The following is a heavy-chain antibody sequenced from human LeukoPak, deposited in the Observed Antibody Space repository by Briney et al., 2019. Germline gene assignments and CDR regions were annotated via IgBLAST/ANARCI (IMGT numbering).Heavy chain of an antibody. CDR1: GYSISSGYY. CDR2: IYYSGST. J-gene: IGHJ3*02. V-gene: IGHV4-38-2*02. CDR3: ARLGLYYDFWSVPNAFDI. Sequence: SETLSLTCTVSGYSISSGYYWGWIRQPPGKGLEWIGSIYYSGSTYYNPSLKSRVTISVDTSKNQFSLKLSSVTAADTAVYYCARLGLYYDFWSVPNAFDIWGQGTMVTVSS. D-gene: IGHD3-3*01.